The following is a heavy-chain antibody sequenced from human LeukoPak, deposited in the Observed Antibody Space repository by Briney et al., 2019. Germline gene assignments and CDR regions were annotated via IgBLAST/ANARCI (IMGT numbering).Heavy chain of an antibody. J-gene: IGHJ4*02. V-gene: IGHV3-30*18. Sequence: GESLRVSCAASGFAFSSYGMHWVRQAPGKGLEWVAVISYDGSNKYYADSVKGRFTISRDNSKNTLYLQMNSLRAEDTAVYYCAKDRRITMVRALDYWGQGTLVTVSS. CDR3: AKDRRITMVRALDY. CDR1: GFAFSSYG. CDR2: ISYDGSNK. D-gene: IGHD3-10*01.